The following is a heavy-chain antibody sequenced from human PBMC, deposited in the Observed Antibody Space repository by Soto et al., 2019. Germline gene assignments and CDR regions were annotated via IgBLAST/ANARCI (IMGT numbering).Heavy chain of an antibody. J-gene: IGHJ3*02. CDR1: GFTFSGYG. D-gene: IGHD3-10*01. CDR3: ARGGGFGEQHSDAFDI. CDR2: IGTSGHA. Sequence: GGSLRLSCAASGFTFSGYGMHWVRQAAGESLEWVSVIGTSGHAFYAGSVKGRFTITREDAKNSVYLQMNSLRDGDTAVYYCARGGGFGEQHSDAFDIWGQGTMVTVSS. V-gene: IGHV3-13*01.